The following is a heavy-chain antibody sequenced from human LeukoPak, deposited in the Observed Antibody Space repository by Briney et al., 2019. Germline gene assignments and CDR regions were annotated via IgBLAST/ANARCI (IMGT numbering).Heavy chain of an antibody. J-gene: IGHJ2*01. Sequence: PGGSLRLSCAASGFTFSSYSMNWVRQAPGKGLEWVSYISSSSSTIYYADSVKGRFTISRDNAKNSLYLQMNSLRAEDTAVYYCARDDKSLLWFGESQKDWYFDLWGRGTLVTVSS. D-gene: IGHD3-10*01. CDR2: ISSSSSTI. CDR3: ARDDKSLLWFGESQKDWYFDL. V-gene: IGHV3-48*04. CDR1: GFTFSSYS.